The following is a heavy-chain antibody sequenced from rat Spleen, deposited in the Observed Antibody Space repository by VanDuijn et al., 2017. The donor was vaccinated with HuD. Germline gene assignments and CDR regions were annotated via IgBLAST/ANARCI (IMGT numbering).Heavy chain of an antibody. J-gene: IGHJ3*01. V-gene: IGHV5-25*01. CDR1: GFTFNNYD. Sequence: EVQLVESGGGLVQPGRSLKLSCEVSGFTFNNYDMAWIRQAPTKGLEWVATITSGGSNTYYPDSVKGRFTVSRENAKSTLYFLMDSLRSEDTATYYCVRQDTSGYSNWFAYWGQGTLVTVSS. D-gene: IGHD4-3*01. CDR2: ITSGGSNT. CDR3: VRQDTSGYSNWFAY.